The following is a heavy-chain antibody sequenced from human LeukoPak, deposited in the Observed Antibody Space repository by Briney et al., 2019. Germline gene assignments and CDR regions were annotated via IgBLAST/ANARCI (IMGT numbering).Heavy chain of an antibody. V-gene: IGHV1-8*01. Sequence: ASVKVSCKASGYTFTSYDINWVRQATGQGLEWMGWMNPNSGNTGYAQKFQGRVTMTRNTSISTAYMELSSPRSEDTAVYYCARGPGIGYWAEEATAFDIWGQGTMVTVSS. CDR3: ARGPGIGYWAEEATAFDI. D-gene: IGHD2-15*01. J-gene: IGHJ3*02. CDR2: MNPNSGNT. CDR1: GYTFTSYD.